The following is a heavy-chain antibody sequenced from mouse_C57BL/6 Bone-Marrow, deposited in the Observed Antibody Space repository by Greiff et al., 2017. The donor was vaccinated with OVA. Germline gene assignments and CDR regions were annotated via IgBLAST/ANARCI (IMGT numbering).Heavy chain of an antibody. D-gene: IGHD1-1*01. V-gene: IGHV1-63*01. CDR2: IYPGGGYT. Sequence: QVQLQQSGAELVRPGPSVKMSCKASGYTFTNYWIGWAKQRPGHGLEWIGDIYPGGGYTNYNEKFKGKATLTADKSSSTAYMQFSSLTSEDSAIYYCARYYYGLYWYFDVWGTVTTVTVSS. CDR1: GYTFTNYW. J-gene: IGHJ1*03. CDR3: ARYYYGLYWYFDV.